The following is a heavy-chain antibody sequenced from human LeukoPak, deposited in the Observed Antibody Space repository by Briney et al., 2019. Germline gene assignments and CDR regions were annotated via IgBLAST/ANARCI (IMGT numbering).Heavy chain of an antibody. CDR3: VIWGDYDVLTGYYVPDY. Sequence: PGASLRLSCVASGFTFSNYAMSWARQAPGKGLEWVSAITGSGTNTYYADSVKGRFTISRDNSKNTVFLQMNSLRHEDTAIYYCVIWGDYDVLTGYYVPDYWGQGTLVTVSS. D-gene: IGHD3-9*01. CDR2: ITGSGTNT. V-gene: IGHV3-23*01. CDR1: GFTFSNYA. J-gene: IGHJ4*02.